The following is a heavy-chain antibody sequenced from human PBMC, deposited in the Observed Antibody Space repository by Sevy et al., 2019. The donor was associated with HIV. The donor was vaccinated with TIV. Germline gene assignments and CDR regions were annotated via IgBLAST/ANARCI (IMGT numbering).Heavy chain of an antibody. CDR2: ISYDGSNK. V-gene: IGHV3-30*18. CDR1: GFTFSSYG. D-gene: IGHD4-17*01. CDR3: AEDSLVLPLRFFQH. Sequence: GGSLRLSCAASGFTFSSYGIHWVRQAPGKGLEWVAVISYDGSNKYYADSVKGRFTFSRDNSKNTVYLQMNSLTSEDTGVYYCAEDSLVLPLRFFQHWGQGTLVTVSS. J-gene: IGHJ1*01.